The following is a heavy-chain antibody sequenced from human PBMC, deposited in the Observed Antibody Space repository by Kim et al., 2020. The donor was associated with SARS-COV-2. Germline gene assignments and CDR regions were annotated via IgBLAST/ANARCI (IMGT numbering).Heavy chain of an antibody. J-gene: IGHJ4*02. CDR2: IGTAADT. V-gene: IGHV3-13*01. CDR1: GFTFSRYD. D-gene: IGHD3-10*01. CDR3: ARARGEAVFDS. Sequence: GGSLRLSCAASGFTFSRYDMHWVRQSPGKGLEWVSGIGTAADTYYPDSVRGRFTMSRENAKNSLYLQMNDLTAGDTALYFCARARGEAVFDSWGQGTLVTVSS.